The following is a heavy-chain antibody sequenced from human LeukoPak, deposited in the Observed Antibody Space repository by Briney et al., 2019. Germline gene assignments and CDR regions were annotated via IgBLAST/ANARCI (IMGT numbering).Heavy chain of an antibody. D-gene: IGHD3-3*01. CDR2: ISSSGSTI. J-gene: IGHJ4*02. CDR1: GFTFSSYE. Sequence: GGSLRLSCAASGFTFSSYEMNWVRQAPGKGLEWVSYISSSGSTIYYADSVKGRFTISRDNAKNSLYLQMNRLRAEDTAVYYCARGYDFWSGYSGFDYWGQGTLVTVSS. V-gene: IGHV3-48*03. CDR3: ARGYDFWSGYSGFDY.